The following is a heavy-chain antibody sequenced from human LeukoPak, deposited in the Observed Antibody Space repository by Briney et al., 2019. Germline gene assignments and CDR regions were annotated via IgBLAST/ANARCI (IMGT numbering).Heavy chain of an antibody. CDR1: GGSISSSSYY. V-gene: IGHV4-39*07. CDR3: ARIAARPDFWFDP. D-gene: IGHD6-6*01. Sequence: SETLSLTCTVSGGSISSSSYYWGWIRQPPGKGLEWIGSIYYSGSTYYNPSLKSRVTISVDTSKNQFSLKLSSVTAADTAVYYCARIAARPDFWFDPWGQGTLVTVSS. CDR2: IYYSGST. J-gene: IGHJ5*02.